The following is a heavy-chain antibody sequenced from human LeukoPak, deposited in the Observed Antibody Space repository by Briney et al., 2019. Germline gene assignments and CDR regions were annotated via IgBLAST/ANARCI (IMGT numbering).Heavy chain of an antibody. J-gene: IGHJ5*02. Sequence: GESLKISCKGSGYSFTSYWIGWVRQMPGKGLEWMGIIYPGDSDTRYSPSFQGQVTISADKSISTASLQWSSLKASDTAMYYCARRYDGSGSYYNWFDRWGQGTLVTVSS. CDR2: IYPGDSDT. CDR1: GYSFTSYW. D-gene: IGHD3-10*01. CDR3: ARRYDGSGSYYNWFDR. V-gene: IGHV5-51*01.